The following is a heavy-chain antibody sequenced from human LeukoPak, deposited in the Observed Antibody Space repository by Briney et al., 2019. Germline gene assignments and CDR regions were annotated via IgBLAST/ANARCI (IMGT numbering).Heavy chain of an antibody. D-gene: IGHD2-15*01. V-gene: IGHV1-18*01. CDR2: ISAYNGNT. J-gene: IGHJ4*02. CDR1: GYTFTSYG. CDR3: AKSSRVAATPLDFDY. Sequence: ASVKVSCKASGYTFTSYGISWVRQAPGQGLEWMGWISAYNGNTNYAQKLQGRVTMTTDTSTSTAYMELRSLRSDDTAVYYCAKSSRVAATPLDFDYWGQGTLVTVSS.